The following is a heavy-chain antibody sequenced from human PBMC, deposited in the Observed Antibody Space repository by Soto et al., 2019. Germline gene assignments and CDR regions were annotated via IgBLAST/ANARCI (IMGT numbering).Heavy chain of an antibody. D-gene: IGHD4-17*01. CDR1: GFIFSSYG. CDR3: ASTVS. CDR2: IWYDGSNK. Sequence: LRLSCAASGFIFSSYGMHWVRQAPGKGLEWVGVIWYDGSNKYYGDSVKGRFTISRDNSKNTLYLQMNSLRVEDTAVYYCASTVSWGQGTLVTVSS. J-gene: IGHJ4*02. V-gene: IGHV3-33*03.